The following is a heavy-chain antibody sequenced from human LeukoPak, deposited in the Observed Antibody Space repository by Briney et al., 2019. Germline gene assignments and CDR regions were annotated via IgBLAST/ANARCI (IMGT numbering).Heavy chain of an antibody. Sequence: PGGSLRLSCAASGFTFSSYSMNWVRQAPGKGLEWVSSISSSSSYIYYADSVKGRFTISRDNAKNSLYLQMNSLRAEDTAVYYCAREWTTVTTVDYWGQGTLVIVSS. J-gene: IGHJ4*02. CDR1: GFTFSSYS. CDR2: ISSSSSYI. D-gene: IGHD4-17*01. CDR3: AREWTTVTTVDY. V-gene: IGHV3-21*01.